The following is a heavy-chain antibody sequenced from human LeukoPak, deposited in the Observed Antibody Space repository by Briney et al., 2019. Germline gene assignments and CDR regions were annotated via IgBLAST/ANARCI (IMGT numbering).Heavy chain of an antibody. V-gene: IGHV3-30*18. CDR2: ISYDGSNK. CDR3: AKDATMIVVATPDH. Sequence: GGSLRLSCAASGFTFSSYGMHWARQAPGKGLEWVAVISYDGSNKYYADSVKGRFTISRDNSKNTLYLQMNSLRAEDTAVYYCAKDATMIVVATPDHWGQGTLVTVSS. D-gene: IGHD3-22*01. CDR1: GFTFSSYG. J-gene: IGHJ4*02.